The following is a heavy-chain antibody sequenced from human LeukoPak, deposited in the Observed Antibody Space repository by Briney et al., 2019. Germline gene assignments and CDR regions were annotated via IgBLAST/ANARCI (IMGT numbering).Heavy chain of an antibody. D-gene: IGHD3-22*01. V-gene: IGHV3-13*01. CDR1: GFTFNYYD. J-gene: IGHJ2*01. Sequence: PGGSLRLSCAVSGFTFNYYDMHWVRHVPGKRLEWVSAIRTTGDTHYPDSVKGRFAMSREDAKNSVHLQMNTLRAGDTAVYYCARGVSYYYDNSGHPGWYFDLWGRGTLVTVSS. CDR3: ARGVSYYYDNSGHPGWYFDL. CDR2: IRTTGDT.